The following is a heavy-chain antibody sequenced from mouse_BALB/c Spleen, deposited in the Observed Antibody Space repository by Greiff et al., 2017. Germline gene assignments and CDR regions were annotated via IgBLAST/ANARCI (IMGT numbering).Heavy chain of an antibody. CDR2: ISDGGSYT. V-gene: IGHV5-4*02. CDR3: ARGLRQDWYFDV. CDR1: GFTFSDYY. D-gene: IGHD2-4*01. Sequence: EVQGVESGGGLVKPGGSLKLSCAASGFTFSDYYMYWVRQTPEKRLEWVATISDGGSYTYYPDSVKGRFTISRDNAKNNLYLQMSSLKSEDTAMYYCARGLRQDWYFDVWGAGTTVTVSS. J-gene: IGHJ1*01.